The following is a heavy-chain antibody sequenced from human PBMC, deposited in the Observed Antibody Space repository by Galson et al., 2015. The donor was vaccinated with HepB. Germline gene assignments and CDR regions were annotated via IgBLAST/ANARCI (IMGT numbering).Heavy chain of an antibody. CDR2: ISSSGSTI. Sequence: SLRLSCAASGFTFSSYEMNWVRQAPGMGLEWVSYISSSGSTIYYADSVKGRFTISRDNAKNSLYLQMNSLRAEDTAVYYCARDYGLLWFGEPYGGMDVWGQGTTVTVSS. D-gene: IGHD3-10*01. CDR1: GFTFSSYE. J-gene: IGHJ6*02. V-gene: IGHV3-48*03. CDR3: ARDYGLLWFGEPYGGMDV.